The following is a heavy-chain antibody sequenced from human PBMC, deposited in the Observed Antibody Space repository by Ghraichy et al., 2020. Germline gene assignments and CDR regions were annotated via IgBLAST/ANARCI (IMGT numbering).Heavy chain of an antibody. CDR3: ARVPFVDIAMVPRPHFDY. J-gene: IGHJ4*02. CDR1: GGSVSSGSYY. Sequence: SETLSLTCTVSGGSVSSGSYYWSWIRQPPGKGLEWIGYIYYSGSTNYNPSLKSRVTISVDTSKNQFSLKLSSVTAADTAVYYCARVPFVDIAMVPRPHFDYWGQGTLVTVSS. D-gene: IGHD5-18*01. CDR2: IYYSGST. V-gene: IGHV4-61*01.